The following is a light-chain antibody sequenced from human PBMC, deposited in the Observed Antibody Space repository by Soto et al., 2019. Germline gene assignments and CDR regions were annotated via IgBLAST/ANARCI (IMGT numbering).Light chain of an antibody. J-gene: IGKJ1*01. Sequence: EIVLTQSPGTLSFSPGERATLSCRASQSVSSTSLAWYQQKPGQAPRLLIYGASNRATGIQDRFSGSGSGTDFTLTISRLEPEDFAVYYCQQYDNSPPWTFGQGTKVEIK. V-gene: IGKV3-20*01. CDR2: GAS. CDR1: QSVSSTS. CDR3: QQYDNSPPWT.